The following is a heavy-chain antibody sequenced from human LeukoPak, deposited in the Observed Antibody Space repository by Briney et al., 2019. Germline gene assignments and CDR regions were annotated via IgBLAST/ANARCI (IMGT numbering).Heavy chain of an antibody. Sequence: PGRSLRLSCAASGFTFSSYAMHWVRQAPGKGLEWVAGISYDGSNKYYADSVKGRFTISRDNSKNTLYLQMDSLRVEDTAVHYCAKVTGGDMITYGGVDYWGQGTLVTVSS. D-gene: IGHD3-16*01. CDR3: AKVTGGDMITYGGVDY. CDR1: GFTFSSYA. CDR2: ISYDGSNK. V-gene: IGHV3-30-3*01. J-gene: IGHJ4*02.